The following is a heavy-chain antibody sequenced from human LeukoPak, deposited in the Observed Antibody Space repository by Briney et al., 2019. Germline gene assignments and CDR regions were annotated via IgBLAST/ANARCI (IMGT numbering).Heavy chain of an antibody. CDR2: IYPRDGST. CDR1: GYTFTNNY. CDR3: ARDQEGFDY. J-gene: IGHJ4*02. V-gene: IGHV1-46*01. Sequence: ASVKVSCEASGYTFTNNYLHWVRQAPGQGLEWMGMIYPRDGSTSYAQNFQGRVTVTRDTSTTTVHMELRGLRSGDTAVYYCARDQEGFDYWGQGTVVTVSS.